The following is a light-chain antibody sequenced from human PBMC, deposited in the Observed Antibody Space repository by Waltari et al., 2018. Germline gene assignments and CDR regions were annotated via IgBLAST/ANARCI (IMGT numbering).Light chain of an antibody. Sequence: EIVMTQSPATLSVSPGERATLPCRASRSVSSNLAWYQQKPGQAPRLLIYGASTRATGIPARFSGSGSGTEFTLTISSLQSEDFAVYYCQQYNNWPRTFGQGTKVEIK. CDR1: RSVSSN. CDR3: QQYNNWPRT. CDR2: GAS. V-gene: IGKV3-15*01. J-gene: IGKJ1*01.